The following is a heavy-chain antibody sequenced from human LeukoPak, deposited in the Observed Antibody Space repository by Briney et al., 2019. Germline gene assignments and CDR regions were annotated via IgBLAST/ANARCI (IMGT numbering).Heavy chain of an antibody. CDR1: GYTFTSYG. Sequence: GASVKVSCKASGYTFTSYGSSWGRQAPGQGLEWMGWISAYNGNTNYAQKLQGRVTMTTDTSTSTAYMELRSLRSDDTAVYYCARMDYGGNPYYFDYWGQGTLVTVSS. D-gene: IGHD4-23*01. CDR2: ISAYNGNT. CDR3: ARMDYGGNPYYFDY. V-gene: IGHV1-18*01. J-gene: IGHJ4*02.